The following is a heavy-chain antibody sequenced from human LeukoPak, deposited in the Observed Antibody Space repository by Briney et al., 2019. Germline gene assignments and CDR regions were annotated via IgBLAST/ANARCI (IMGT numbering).Heavy chain of an antibody. J-gene: IGHJ4*02. Sequence: GGSLRLSCAASGFTFSSYSMNWVRQAPGKGLEWISYISSGRSTIYYTDSVKGRFTVSRDNAKNSLYLQMNSLRAEDTAVYYCAREADGYSSFDYWGQGTLVTVSS. V-gene: IGHV3-48*01. CDR1: GFTFSSYS. CDR2: ISSGRSTI. CDR3: AREADGYSSFDY. D-gene: IGHD5-24*01.